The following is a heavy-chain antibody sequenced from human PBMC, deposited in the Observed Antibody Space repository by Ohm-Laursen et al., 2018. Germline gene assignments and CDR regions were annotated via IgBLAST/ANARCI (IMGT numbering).Heavy chain of an antibody. CDR2: ISTYNGRT. V-gene: IGHV1-18*01. CDR1: GYTFTNYG. J-gene: IGHJ3*02. CDR3: ARDYYENSGYYFDAFDI. Sequence: SVKVSCKASGYTFTNYGISWVRQAPGQGPEWMGWISTYNGRTYYSQKVQGRVTMTTDTSTSTAYMELRSLRSDDTAVYYCARDYYENSGYYFDAFDIWGQGTMVTVSS. D-gene: IGHD3-22*01.